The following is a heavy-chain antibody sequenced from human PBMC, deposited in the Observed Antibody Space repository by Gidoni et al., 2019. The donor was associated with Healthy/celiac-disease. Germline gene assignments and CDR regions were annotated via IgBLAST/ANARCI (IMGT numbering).Heavy chain of an antibody. CDR3: ARGGLLTRIARINWFDP. CDR1: GYTFTGYY. V-gene: IGHV1-2*02. Sequence: QVQLVQSGAEVKKPGASVKVSCKASGYTFTGYYMHWVRQAPGQGLEWMGWINPNSGGTNYAQKFQGRVTMTRDTSISTAYMELSRLRSDDTAVYYCARGGLLTRIARINWFDPWGQGTLVTVSS. CDR2: INPNSGGT. D-gene: IGHD2-15*01. J-gene: IGHJ5*02.